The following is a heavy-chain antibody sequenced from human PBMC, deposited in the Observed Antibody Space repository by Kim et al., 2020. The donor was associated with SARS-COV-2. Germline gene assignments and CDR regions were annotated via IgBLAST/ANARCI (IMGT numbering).Heavy chain of an antibody. D-gene: IGHD6-13*01. Sequence: SETLSLTCSVSSDSISSYYCSWIRQLPGKGLEWLGYIYYSGSTDYNPSLKSRVTISWDTPKNQFSLDLTSVTDADTAVYYCARSEGRCSWHHFDYLSQG. CDR1: SDSISSYY. V-gene: IGHV4-59*01. J-gene: IGHJ4*02. CDR2: IYYSGST. CDR3: ARSEGRCSWHHFDY.